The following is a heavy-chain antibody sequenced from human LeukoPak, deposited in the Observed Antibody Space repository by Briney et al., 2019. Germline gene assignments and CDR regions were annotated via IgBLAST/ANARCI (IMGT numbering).Heavy chain of an antibody. D-gene: IGHD4/OR15-4a*01. CDR3: ARGPLTYYYYYMDV. CDR2: INHSGST. Sequence: PSETLSLTCAVYGGSFSGYYWNWIRQPPGKGLEWIGEINHSGSTNYNPSLKSRVTISGDTSKNQFSLKLSSVTAADTAVYYCARGPLTYYYYYMDVWGKGTTVTVSS. V-gene: IGHV4-34*01. CDR1: GGSFSGYY. J-gene: IGHJ6*03.